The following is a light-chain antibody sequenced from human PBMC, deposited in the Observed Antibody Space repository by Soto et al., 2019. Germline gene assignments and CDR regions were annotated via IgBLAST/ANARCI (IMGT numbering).Light chain of an antibody. V-gene: IGKV3-20*01. CDR2: GAS. J-gene: IGKJ1*01. CDR3: QQCDTSPWT. Sequence: EIVLTQSPDTLSLSPGERATLSCRASQSISSYLAWYQQKPGQAPRLLIYGASSRATGIPDRFSGRGSGTDFTLAISRLEPGDSAVYFCQQCDTSPWTFGQGTKVEIK. CDR1: QSISSY.